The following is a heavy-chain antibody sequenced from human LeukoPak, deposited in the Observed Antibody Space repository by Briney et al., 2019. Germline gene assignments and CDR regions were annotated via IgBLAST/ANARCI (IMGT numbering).Heavy chain of an antibody. CDR3: ARDPKYRKNYYDSSAQGAFDI. Sequence: NPSETLSLTCTVSGGSISSYYWSWIRQPPGKGLEWIGYIYYSGSTNYNPSLKSRVTISVDTSKNQFSLKLSSVTAADTAVYYCARDPKYRKNYYDSSAQGAFDIWGQGTMVTVSS. V-gene: IGHV4-59*12. D-gene: IGHD3-22*01. CDR1: GGSISSYY. J-gene: IGHJ3*02. CDR2: IYYSGST.